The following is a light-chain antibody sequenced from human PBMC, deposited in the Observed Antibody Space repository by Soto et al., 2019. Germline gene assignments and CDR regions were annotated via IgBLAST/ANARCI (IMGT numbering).Light chain of an antibody. Sequence: AIQMAQSPSSLSASVGDRVTITCRASQGIGNDVGWFQQKPGKAPKLLIYAAATLQSGVPSRFSVSRSGTDFTLTISSLQPEDVATYYCLQDHNYPLTFGGGTKVEIK. CDR1: QGIGND. CDR3: LQDHNYPLT. J-gene: IGKJ4*01. CDR2: AAA. V-gene: IGKV1-6*02.